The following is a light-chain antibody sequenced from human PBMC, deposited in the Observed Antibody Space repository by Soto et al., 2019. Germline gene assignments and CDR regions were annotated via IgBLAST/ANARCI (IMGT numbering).Light chain of an antibody. CDR2: EVN. J-gene: IGLJ1*01. CDR1: SSGIGTFNL. Sequence: QSALTQPASVSGSPGQSIAISCTGNSSGIGTFNLVSWYQQHPGRAPKLMIYEVNNRPSGVSNRFSGSKSGNTASLTISGLQAEDEADYYCSSYTTSSTYVFGTGTKLTVL. CDR3: SSYTTSSTYV. V-gene: IGLV2-14*02.